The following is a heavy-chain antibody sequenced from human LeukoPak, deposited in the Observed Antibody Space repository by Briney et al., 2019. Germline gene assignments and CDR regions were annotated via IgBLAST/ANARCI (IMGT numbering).Heavy chain of an antibody. CDR2: MNTNSGNT. D-gene: IGHD3-3*01. CDR3: ARGKRITIFGVVIGNYYYYYMDV. V-gene: IGHV1-8*03. CDR1: AYTFTIYD. Sequence: ASVTVSFTSSAYTFTIYDINWVRQAPGQGQEWMGWMNTNSGNTGYAQKFQGRVTITMNTSISTNYMELSSLRSEDTAVYYCARGKRITIFGVVIGNYYYYYMDVWGKGTTVTVSS. J-gene: IGHJ6*03.